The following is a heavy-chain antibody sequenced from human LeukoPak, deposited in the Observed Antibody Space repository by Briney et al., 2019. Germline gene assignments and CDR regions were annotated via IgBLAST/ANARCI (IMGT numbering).Heavy chain of an antibody. CDR2: IYSDGSTT. V-gene: IGHV3-74*01. D-gene: IGHD1-14*01. CDR3: ASGPTGFA. J-gene: IGHJ5*02. CDR1: GFTFSRYW. Sequence: PGGSLRLSCVASGFTFSRYWMHWVRQAPGKGLVWVSRIYSDGSTTIYADSVKGRFTISRDNAKNTLYLQTNSLRAEDTAVYFCASGPTGFAWGQGTLVTVSS.